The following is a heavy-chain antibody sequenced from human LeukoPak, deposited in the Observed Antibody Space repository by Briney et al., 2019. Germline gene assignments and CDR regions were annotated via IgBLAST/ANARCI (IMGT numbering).Heavy chain of an antibody. CDR1: GVTFSSYW. J-gene: IGHJ3*02. V-gene: IGHV3-30-3*01. CDR2: ISYDGSNK. D-gene: IGHD1-7*01. CDR3: ARVHHENYGLEYDAFDI. Sequence: GGSLRLSCAASGVTFSSYWMSWVRQVPGKGLEWVAVISYDGSNKYYADSVKGRFTISRDNSKNTLYLQMNSLRAEDTAVYYCARVHHENYGLEYDAFDIWGQGTMVTVSS.